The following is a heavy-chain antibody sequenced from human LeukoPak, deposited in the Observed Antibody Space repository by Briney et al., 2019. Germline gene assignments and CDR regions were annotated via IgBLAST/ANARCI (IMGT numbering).Heavy chain of an antibody. CDR3: AKGPQTAYFDY. Sequence: GGSRRLSCAASGFTFGSYAMSWVRQAPGKGLEWVSAISGSGNNTYYADSVKGRFTISRDNSKNTLYLQMNSLRAEDTAVYYCAKGPQTAYFDYWGQGTLVPVSS. CDR2: ISGSGNNT. D-gene: IGHD1-14*01. CDR1: GFTFGSYA. J-gene: IGHJ4*02. V-gene: IGHV3-23*01.